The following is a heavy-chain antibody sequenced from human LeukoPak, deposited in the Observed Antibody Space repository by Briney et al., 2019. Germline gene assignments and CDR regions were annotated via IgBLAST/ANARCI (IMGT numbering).Heavy chain of an antibody. Sequence: ASVKVSCKASGYTFTGYFIHWVRQAPGQVLEWMGWINPKSGGTNYEQRFQDRVTMTRDTSISTAYMELSRLRSDDSAVYYCTRVRANNFDYWGQGTLVTVSS. CDR3: TRVRANNFDY. J-gene: IGHJ4*02. CDR2: INPKSGGT. CDR1: GYTFTGYF. D-gene: IGHD1/OR15-1a*01. V-gene: IGHV1-2*02.